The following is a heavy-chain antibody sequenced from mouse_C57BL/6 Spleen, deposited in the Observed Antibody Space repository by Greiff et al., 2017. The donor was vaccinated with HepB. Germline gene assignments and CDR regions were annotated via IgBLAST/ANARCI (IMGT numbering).Heavy chain of an antibody. D-gene: IGHD2-5*01. V-gene: IGHV1-26*01. CDR3: AKEGYSNYHVVFDV. CDR1: GYTFTDYY. Sequence: VQLQQSGPELVKPGASVKISCKASGYTFTDYYMNWVKQSHGKSLEWIGDINPNNGGTSYNQKFKGKATLTVDKSSSTAYMELRSLTSEDSAVYYCAKEGYSNYHVVFDVWGTGTTVTVSS. J-gene: IGHJ1*03. CDR2: INPNNGGT.